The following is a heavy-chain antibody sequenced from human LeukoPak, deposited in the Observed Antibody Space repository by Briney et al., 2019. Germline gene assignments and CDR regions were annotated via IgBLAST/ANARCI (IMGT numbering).Heavy chain of an antibody. J-gene: IGHJ6*03. CDR1: GFTFSSYA. Sequence: PGGSLRLSCAASGFTFSSYAMHWVRQAPGKGLEWVAVISDDGSNKYYADSVKGRFTISRDNSKNTLYLQMNSLRAEDTAVYYCARDVGATTSYYYYYYMDVWGKGTTVTVSS. V-gene: IGHV3-30*04. CDR3: ARDVGATTSYYYYYYMDV. CDR2: ISDDGSNK. D-gene: IGHD1-26*01.